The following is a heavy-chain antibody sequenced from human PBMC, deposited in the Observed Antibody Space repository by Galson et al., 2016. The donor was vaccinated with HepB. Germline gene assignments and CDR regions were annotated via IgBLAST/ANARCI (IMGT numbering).Heavy chain of an antibody. CDR3: ARDAGVSGATLFDP. V-gene: IGHV1-69-2*01. J-gene: IGHJ5*02. D-gene: IGHD1-26*01. CDR1: GYSFTDYY. CDR2: VDPEDGKP. Sequence: VKVSCKVSGYSFTDYYMHWVQRAPGRGLEWMGLVDPEDGKPVYAEKFQGRITITADTSSDTTYMELRSLRSEDTAVYYCARDAGVSGATLFDPWGQGTLVTVSS.